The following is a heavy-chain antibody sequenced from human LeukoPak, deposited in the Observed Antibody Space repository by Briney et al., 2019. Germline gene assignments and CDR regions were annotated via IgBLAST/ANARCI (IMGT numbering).Heavy chain of an antibody. D-gene: IGHD3-22*01. J-gene: IGHJ4*02. V-gene: IGHV4-31*03. CDR3: ARGRGDSSGPLVVRGLGKGRYFDY. Sequence: SETLSLTCTVSGGSISSGGYYWSWIRQHPGKGLEWIGYIYYSGSTYYNPSLKSRVTISVDTSKNQFSLKLSSVTAADTAVYYCARGRGDSSGPLVVRGLGKGRYFDYWGQGTLVTVSS. CDR2: IYYSGST. CDR1: GGSISSGGYY.